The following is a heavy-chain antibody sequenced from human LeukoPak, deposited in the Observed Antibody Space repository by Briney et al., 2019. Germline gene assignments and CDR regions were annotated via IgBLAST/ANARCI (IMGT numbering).Heavy chain of an antibody. Sequence: GESLKISCKGSGTRFTSYWIGWVRQMPGKGLEWMGIIYPGDSDTSYSPSFQGQVTISADKSISTVYLQWNSLKASDTAMYYCAFSLGDGSGSSFNWFDSWGQGTLVTVSS. CDR2: IYPGDSDT. CDR1: GTRFTSYW. CDR3: AFSLGDGSGSSFNWFDS. J-gene: IGHJ5*01. D-gene: IGHD3-10*01. V-gene: IGHV5-51*01.